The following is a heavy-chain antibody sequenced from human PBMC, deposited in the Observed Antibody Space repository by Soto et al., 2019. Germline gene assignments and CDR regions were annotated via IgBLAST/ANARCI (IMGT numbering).Heavy chain of an antibody. J-gene: IGHJ4*02. CDR1: GFTFSSYA. V-gene: IGHV3-23*01. CDR2: ISGSGGST. CDR3: AKGYYDSSGYYFDY. D-gene: IGHD3-22*01. Sequence: GGSLRLSCAASGFTFSSYAMSWVRQAPGKGLEWVSAISGSGGSTYYADSVKGRFTISRDNSKNTLYLQMNSLRAEDTAVCYCAKGYYDSSGYYFDYWGQGTLVTVSS.